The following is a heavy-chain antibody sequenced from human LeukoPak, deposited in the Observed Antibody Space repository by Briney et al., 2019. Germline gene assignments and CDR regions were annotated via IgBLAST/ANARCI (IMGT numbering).Heavy chain of an antibody. CDR3: ARDVTTALVVIPAAD. CDR1: GFTFSSYG. Sequence: PGRSLRLSCAASGFTFSSYGMHWVRQAPGKGLEWVAVISYDGSNKYYADSVKGRFTISRDNARNSLYLQMNSLRAEDTAVYYCARDVTTALVVIPAADWGQGTLVTVSS. J-gene: IGHJ4*02. CDR2: ISYDGSNK. D-gene: IGHD2-2*01. V-gene: IGHV3-30*03.